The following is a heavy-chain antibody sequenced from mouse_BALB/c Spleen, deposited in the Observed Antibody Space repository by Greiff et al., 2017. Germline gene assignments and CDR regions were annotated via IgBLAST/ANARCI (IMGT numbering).Heavy chain of an antibody. D-gene: IGHD2-14*01. Sequence: EVNLVESGPGLVKPSQSLSLTCTVTGYSITSDYAWNWIRQFPGNKLEWMGYISYSGSTSYNPSLKSRISITRDTSKNQFFLQLNSVTTEDTATYYCARKDYRYEGWAMDYWGQGTSVTVSS. CDR3: ARKDYRYEGWAMDY. J-gene: IGHJ4*01. CDR2: ISYSGST. CDR1: GYSITSDYA. V-gene: IGHV3-2*02.